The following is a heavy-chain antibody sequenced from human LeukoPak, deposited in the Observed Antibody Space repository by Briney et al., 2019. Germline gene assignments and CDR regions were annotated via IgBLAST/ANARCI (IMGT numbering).Heavy chain of an antibody. CDR3: ARDIVVVVAATGGGDY. Sequence: ASVKVSCKASGYTFTSYGISWVRQAPGQGLEWMGWISAYNGNTNYAQKLQGRVTMTTGTSTSTAYMELRSLRSDDTAVYYCARDIVVVVAATGGGDYWGQGTLVTVSS. J-gene: IGHJ4*02. CDR2: ISAYNGNT. D-gene: IGHD2-15*01. CDR1: GYTFTSYG. V-gene: IGHV1-18*04.